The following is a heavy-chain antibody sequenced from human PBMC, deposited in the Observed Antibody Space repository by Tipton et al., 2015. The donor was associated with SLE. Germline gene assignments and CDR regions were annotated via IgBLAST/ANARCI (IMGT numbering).Heavy chain of an antibody. CDR2: IDPIRGDT. D-gene: IGHD3-3*01. CDR1: GYTFIDNY. CDR3: ARDSGGDYDYYFES. V-gene: IGHV1-2*02. Sequence: QSGAEVKKPGASVKVSCTASGYTFIDNYMHWVRQAPGQGLEWMGWIDPIRGDTSYAQKFQGRVNLTLDTSTSTAYTDLTSLKADDTAVYYCARDSGGDYDYYFESWGQGTLVTVSS. J-gene: IGHJ4*02.